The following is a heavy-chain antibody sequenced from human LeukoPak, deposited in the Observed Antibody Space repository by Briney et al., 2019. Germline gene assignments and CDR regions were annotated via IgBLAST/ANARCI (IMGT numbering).Heavy chain of an antibody. V-gene: IGHV5-51*01. CDR1: GYSFTSYW. Sequence: GESLKISCNGSGYSFTSYWIGWVRQMPGKGLEWMGIIYPGDSDTRYSPSFQGQVTISADKSISTAYLQWSSPKASDTAMYYCARLDGDGYKSDAFDIWGQGTMVTVSS. CDR3: ARLDGDGYKSDAFDI. D-gene: IGHD5-24*01. J-gene: IGHJ3*02. CDR2: IYPGDSDT.